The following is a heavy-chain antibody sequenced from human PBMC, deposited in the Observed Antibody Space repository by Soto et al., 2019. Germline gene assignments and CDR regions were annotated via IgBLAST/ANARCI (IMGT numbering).Heavy chain of an antibody. V-gene: IGHV3-21*01. D-gene: IGHD6-13*01. CDR1: GFTFSRNT. J-gene: IGHJ6*02. Sequence: GGSLRLSCVTSGFTFSRNTMNWVRQAPGKGLEWVASITSSGSYVYYADSVKGRFSASRDNAKNSLSLQMDSLRPDDTAIYFCVKGEGIAAMDVWGQGPTVTVSS. CDR3: VKGEGIAAMDV. CDR2: ITSSGSYV.